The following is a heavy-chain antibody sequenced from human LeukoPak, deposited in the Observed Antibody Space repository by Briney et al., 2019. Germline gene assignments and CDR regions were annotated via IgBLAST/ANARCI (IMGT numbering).Heavy chain of an antibody. Sequence: PGESLRLSCEGSGFTFEDFDMTWVRQAPGKGLEWVCSIKWNGDVIGYADSVKGRFIISRDNAKHSLYLQMNTLRAEDTAVYYCARDRYITRSWGYDFDYWGQGTLVTVSS. V-gene: IGHV3-20*04. CDR2: IKWNGDVI. CDR1: GFTFEDFD. J-gene: IGHJ4*02. D-gene: IGHD1-26*01. CDR3: ARDRYITRSWGYDFDY.